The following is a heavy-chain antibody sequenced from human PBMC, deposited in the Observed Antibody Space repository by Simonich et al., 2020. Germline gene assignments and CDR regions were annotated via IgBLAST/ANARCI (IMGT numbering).Heavy chain of an antibody. Sequence: QVQLVQSGAEVKKPGASVKVSCKASGYTFTGYYMHWVRQAPGHGLEWMGWVNPNSGGKNDAQKFQGRVTMTRDPSISTAYMELSRLRSDDTAVYYCARDPVVPAAIRNAFDIWGQGTMVTVSS. CDR2: VNPNSGGK. V-gene: IGHV1-2*02. CDR3: ARDPVVPAAIRNAFDI. CDR1: GYTFTGYY. J-gene: IGHJ3*02. D-gene: IGHD2-2*01.